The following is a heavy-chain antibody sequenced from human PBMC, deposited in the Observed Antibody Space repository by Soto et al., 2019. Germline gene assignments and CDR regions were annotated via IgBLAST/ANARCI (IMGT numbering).Heavy chain of an antibody. CDR2: ISSSSSYI. CDR1: GFTFSSYS. J-gene: IGHJ6*02. D-gene: IGHD3-3*01. CDR3: ARNQLLRFLEWLPYYYYYYGMDV. Sequence: LRLSCAASGFTFSSYSMNWVRQAPGKGLEWVSSISSSSSYIYYADSVKGRFTISRDNAKNSLYLQMNSLRAEDTAVYYCARNQLLRFLEWLPYYYYYYGMDVWGQGTTVTVSS. V-gene: IGHV3-21*01.